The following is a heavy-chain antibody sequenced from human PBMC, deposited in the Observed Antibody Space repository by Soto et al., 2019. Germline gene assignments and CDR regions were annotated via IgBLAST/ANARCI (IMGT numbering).Heavy chain of an antibody. V-gene: IGHV4-31*03. Sequence: QVQLQESGPGLVKPSQTLSLTCTVSGGSISSGGYYWSWIRQHPGKGLEWIGYIYYSGSTYYNPSRKSRVTLSVDTSKTQFSLKLSSVTAADTAVYYCARSGYSYGPNPLLYWGQGTLVTVSS. J-gene: IGHJ4*02. CDR2: IYYSGST. CDR3: ARSGYSYGPNPLLY. CDR1: GGSISSGGYY. D-gene: IGHD5-18*01.